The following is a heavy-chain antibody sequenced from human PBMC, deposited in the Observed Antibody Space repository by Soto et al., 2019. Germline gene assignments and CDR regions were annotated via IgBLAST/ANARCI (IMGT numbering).Heavy chain of an antibody. CDR3: ARHVVGPYCDY. V-gene: IGHV4-39*01. D-gene: IGHD2-2*01. Sequence: QLQLQESGPGLVKPSETLSLTCTVSGGSISISMDHGGWIRQPPVKGLEWIASFYYSGTTYYNPPLKSRVTIAVDTSQNQFALKLSSVTAADTAVYYCARHVVGPYCDYWGQGTLVTVSS. CDR1: GGSISISMDH. J-gene: IGHJ4*02. CDR2: FYYSGTT.